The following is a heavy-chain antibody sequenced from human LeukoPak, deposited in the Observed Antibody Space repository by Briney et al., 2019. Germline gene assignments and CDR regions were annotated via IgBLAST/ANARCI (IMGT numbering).Heavy chain of an antibody. V-gene: IGHV3-23*01. CDR2: ISGSGGST. CDR1: GFTFSSYA. CDR3: AKDRDRVGATEGWFDP. J-gene: IGHJ5*02. D-gene: IGHD1-26*01. Sequence: GGSLRLSCAASGFTFSSYAMSWVRQAPGKGLEWVSAISGSGGSTYYADCVRGRFTISRDNSKNTLYLQMNSLRAEDTAVYYCAKDRDRVGATEGWFDPWGQGTLVTVSS.